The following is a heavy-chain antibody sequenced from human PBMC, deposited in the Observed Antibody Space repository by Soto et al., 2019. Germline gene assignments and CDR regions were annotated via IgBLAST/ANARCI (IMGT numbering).Heavy chain of an antibody. Sequence: QLVESGGRGVQPGRSLRLSCAASEFTFSSYAMHWVRQAPGRGLEWVALISFDGSNEYYADSVKGRFIISRDNSKNMVYLQMNSLRPDDTSIYYCARPIPRWSYHYGMDVWGQWTTVTVSS. CDR1: EFTFSSYA. J-gene: IGHJ6*02. CDR3: ARPIPRWSYHYGMDV. V-gene: IGHV3-30-3*01. CDR2: ISFDGSNE. D-gene: IGHD2-15*01.